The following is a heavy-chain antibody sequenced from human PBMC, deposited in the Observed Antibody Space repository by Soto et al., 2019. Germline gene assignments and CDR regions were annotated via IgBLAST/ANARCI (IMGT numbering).Heavy chain of an antibody. Sequence: VGSLRLSCAASGFTFSSYGMHWVRQAPGKGLEWVAVISYDGSNKYYADSVKGGFNISRDNSKNTLYLQMNSLRAEDTAVYYCAKLRYSSSWYRGPGDYYYYYGMDVWGQGTTVTVSS. J-gene: IGHJ6*02. CDR2: ISYDGSNK. CDR3: AKLRYSSSWYRGPGDYYYYYGMDV. D-gene: IGHD6-13*01. CDR1: GFTFSSYG. V-gene: IGHV3-30*18.